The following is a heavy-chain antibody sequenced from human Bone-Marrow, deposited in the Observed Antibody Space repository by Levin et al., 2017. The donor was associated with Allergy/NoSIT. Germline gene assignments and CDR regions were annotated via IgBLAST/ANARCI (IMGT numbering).Heavy chain of an antibody. CDR2: INHSGST. Sequence: PGGSLRLSCAVYGGSFSGYYWSWIRQPPGKGLEWIGEINHSGSTNYNPSLKSRVTISVDTSKNQFSLKLSSVTAADTAVYYCAREPDILTGSQDYWGQGTLVTVSS. D-gene: IGHD3-9*01. CDR3: AREPDILTGSQDY. CDR1: GGSFSGYY. V-gene: IGHV4-34*01. J-gene: IGHJ4*02.